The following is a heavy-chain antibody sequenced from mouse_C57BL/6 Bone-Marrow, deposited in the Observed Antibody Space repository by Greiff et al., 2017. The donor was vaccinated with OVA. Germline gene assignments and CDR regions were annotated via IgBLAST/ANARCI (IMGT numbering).Heavy chain of an antibody. CDR3: ARDSNYYGSINAWFAY. J-gene: IGHJ3*01. D-gene: IGHD1-1*01. CDR2: ISDGGSYT. Sequence: EVQRVESGGGLVKPGGSLKLSCAASGFTFSSYAMSWVRQTPEKRLEWVATISDGGSYTYYPDNVKGRFTISRDNAKNNLYLQMSHLKSEDTAMYYCARDSNYYGSINAWFAYWGQGTLVTVSA. CDR1: GFTFSSYA. V-gene: IGHV5-4*01.